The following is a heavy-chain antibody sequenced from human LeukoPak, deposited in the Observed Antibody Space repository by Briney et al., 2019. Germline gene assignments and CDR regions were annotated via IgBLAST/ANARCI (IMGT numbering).Heavy chain of an antibody. CDR3: ARRGVAAFDP. D-gene: IGHD3-16*01. CDR1: GGSISSSSYY. J-gene: IGHJ5*02. CDR2: TYYSGST. Sequence: SETPSLTCTVSGGSISSSSYYWGWLRQPPGQGLEWIGSTYYSGSTYYNPSLKSRVTISVDTSKNQFSLKLSSVTAADTAVYYCARRGVAAFDPWGQGTLVTVSS. V-gene: IGHV4-39*01.